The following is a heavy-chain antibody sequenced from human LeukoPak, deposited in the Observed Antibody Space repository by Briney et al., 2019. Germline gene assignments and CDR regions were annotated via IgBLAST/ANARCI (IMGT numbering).Heavy chain of an antibody. Sequence: PGGSLRLSCAASGFTFSSYEMNWVRQAPGKGLEWVSYISSSGSTIYYADSVKGRFTISRDNAKNSLYLQVNSLRAEDTAVYYCARDGGTATYNWFDPWGQGTLVTVSS. CDR2: ISSSGSTI. D-gene: IGHD5-18*01. J-gene: IGHJ5*02. CDR3: ARDGGTATYNWFDP. CDR1: GFTFSSYE. V-gene: IGHV3-48*03.